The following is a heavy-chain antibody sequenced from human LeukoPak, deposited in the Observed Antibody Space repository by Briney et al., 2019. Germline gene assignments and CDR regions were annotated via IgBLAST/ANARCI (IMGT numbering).Heavy chain of an antibody. D-gene: IGHD3-16*01. CDR2: INLNSGGT. CDR1: GYIFTAYY. Sequence: VASVKVSCKASGYIFTAYYMYWVRQAPGQGLEWMGWINLNSGGTNYARKFQGRVTMTRDTSISTAYMELSRLRSDDTAVYYCASLRGRGSYATWFDPWGQGTLVTVSS. CDR3: ASLRGRGSYATWFDP. J-gene: IGHJ5*02. V-gene: IGHV1-2*02.